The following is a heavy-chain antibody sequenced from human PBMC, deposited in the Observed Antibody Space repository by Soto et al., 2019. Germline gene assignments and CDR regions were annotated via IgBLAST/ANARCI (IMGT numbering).Heavy chain of an antibody. CDR3: AKAGATSGYSSGWYFSGYYGMDG. V-gene: IGHV3-23*01. CDR1: GFTFSSSA. J-gene: IGHJ6*02. D-gene: IGHD6-19*01. CDR2: MSGSGGIT. Sequence: EVQRWESGGGLVQPGGSLRLSCAASGFTFSSSAMSLVSPAAGKGLEWVSAMSGSGGITYYADSVKGRFTISRDNYKNTLYLQLNSLRAEDTAVYYCAKAGATSGYSSGWYFSGYYGMDGWGQRTTVTVSS.